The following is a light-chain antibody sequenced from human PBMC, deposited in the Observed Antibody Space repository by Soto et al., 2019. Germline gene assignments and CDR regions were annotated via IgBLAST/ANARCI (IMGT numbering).Light chain of an antibody. CDR1: SSDVATFNV. V-gene: IGLV2-23*01. CDR3: CLYTGIIVL. CDR2: EGT. Sequence: QSALTQPASVSGSPGQSITISCSGTSSDVATFNVVSWFQQYPGKAPKLIIYEGTKRPSGVSSRFSGSRSGNTASLTISGLQAEDEGDYYCCLYTGIIVLFGGGTKLTVL. J-gene: IGLJ2*01.